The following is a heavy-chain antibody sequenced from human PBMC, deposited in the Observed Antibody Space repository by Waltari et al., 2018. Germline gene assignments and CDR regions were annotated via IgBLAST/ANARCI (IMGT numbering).Heavy chain of an antibody. J-gene: IGHJ4*02. D-gene: IGHD3-3*01. CDR1: GFTFSSYS. Sequence: EVQLVESGGGLVKPGGSLRLSCAASGFTFSSYSMNWVRQARGKGVEWVSSMSNGSSYIYYADSVKGRFTIARDNSKNSLYLQMNSLRAEDTAVYYCARDDPRFLEWLGIDYWGQGTLVTVSS. CDR3: ARDDPRFLEWLGIDY. CDR2: MSNGSSYI. V-gene: IGHV3-21*01.